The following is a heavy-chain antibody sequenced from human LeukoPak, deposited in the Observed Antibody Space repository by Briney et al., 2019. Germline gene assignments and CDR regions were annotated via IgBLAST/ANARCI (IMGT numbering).Heavy chain of an antibody. V-gene: IGHV3-48*01. J-gene: IGHJ5*02. CDR3: ARGPTVGPLTFDP. CDR2: ISSSTSTI. Sequence: PGGSLRLSCAASGFTFSSYSMNWVRQAPGKGLEWVSYISSSTSTIYYADSVKGRFTISRDNSKNTLYLQMNSLRAEDTAVYYCARGPTVGPLTFDPWGQGTLVTVSS. CDR1: GFTFSSYS. D-gene: IGHD4-17*01.